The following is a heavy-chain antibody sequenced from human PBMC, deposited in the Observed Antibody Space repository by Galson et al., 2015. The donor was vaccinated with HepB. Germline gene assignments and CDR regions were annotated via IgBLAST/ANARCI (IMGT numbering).Heavy chain of an antibody. V-gene: IGHV4-61*01. CDR3: ARERYAHALDS. Sequence: SETLSLTCSVSGGSVSSGSHYWNWIRQPPGKGLEWIGDISYSGNTNYNPSLNSRVTISVDTSKNQFSLKLNSVTAADTAVYYCARERYAHALDSWGQGTPVTVSS. D-gene: IGHD1-1*01. CDR2: ISYSGNT. J-gene: IGHJ4*02. CDR1: GGSVSSGSHY.